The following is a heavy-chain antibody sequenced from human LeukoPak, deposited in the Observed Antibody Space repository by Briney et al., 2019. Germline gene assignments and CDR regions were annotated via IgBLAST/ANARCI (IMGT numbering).Heavy chain of an antibody. V-gene: IGHV1-18*01. J-gene: IGHJ4*02. Sequence: ASVTVSCKASGYTFSIYGISWVRQAPGQGLEWMGCISAYNGNTNYAQKLQGRVTMTTDTSTSTAYMELRSLRSDDTAVYYCARDKAPGTYYYDSSGYYYWGQGTLVTVSS. CDR1: GYTFSIYG. D-gene: IGHD3-22*01. CDR3: ARDKAPGTYYYDSSGYYY. CDR2: ISAYNGNT.